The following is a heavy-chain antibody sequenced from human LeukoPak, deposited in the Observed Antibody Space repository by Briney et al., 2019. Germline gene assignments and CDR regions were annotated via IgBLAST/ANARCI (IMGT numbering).Heavy chain of an antibody. CDR2: ISYDGSNK. CDR1: GFTFSSYA. CDR3: ARDLGTYYYDSSGYWVDP. D-gene: IGHD3-22*01. J-gene: IGHJ5*02. Sequence: GGSLRLSCAASGFTFSSYAMHWVCQAPGKGLEWVAVISYDGSNKYYADSVKGRFTISRDNSKNTLYLQMNSLRAEDTAVYYCARDLGTYYYDSSGYWVDPWGQGTLVTVSS. V-gene: IGHV3-30-3*01.